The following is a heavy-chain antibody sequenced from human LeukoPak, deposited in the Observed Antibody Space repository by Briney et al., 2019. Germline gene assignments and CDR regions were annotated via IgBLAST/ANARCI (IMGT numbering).Heavy chain of an antibody. CDR2: IYYSGST. CDR3: ARDTDYYDSSGYRQPYYFDY. J-gene: IGHJ4*02. D-gene: IGHD3-22*01. Sequence: SETLSLTCTVSGGSISSYYWSWIRQPPGKGLEWIGYIYYSGSTNYNPSLKSRVTTSVDTSKNQFSLKLSSVTAADTVVYYCARDTDYYDSSGYRQPYYFDYWGQGTLVTVSS. V-gene: IGHV4-59*01. CDR1: GGSISSYY.